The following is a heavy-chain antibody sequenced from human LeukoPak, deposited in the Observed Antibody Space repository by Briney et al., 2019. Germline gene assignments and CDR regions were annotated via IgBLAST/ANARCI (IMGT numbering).Heavy chain of an antibody. CDR3: ARGPGYGDSMYYFDY. J-gene: IGHJ4*02. D-gene: IGHD2-21*02. V-gene: IGHV1-18*01. CDR1: GYTFTTYG. Sequence: GASVKVSCKASGYTFTTYGISWVRQAPGQGLEWMGWVSGNNGNTNYAQKLQGRVTMTTDTSTTTVYMGVRSLRSDDTAVYYCARGPGYGDSMYYFDYWGQGTLVTVSS. CDR2: VSGNNGNT.